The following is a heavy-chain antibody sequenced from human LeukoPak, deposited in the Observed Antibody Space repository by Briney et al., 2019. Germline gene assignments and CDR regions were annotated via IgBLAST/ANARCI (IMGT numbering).Heavy chain of an antibody. V-gene: IGHV3-33*01. CDR1: GFTFRNYA. CDR2: IWYDGSNK. CDR3: ARGGVEEMATIHP. D-gene: IGHD5-24*01. Sequence: PGGSLRLSCAASGFTFRNYAMHWVRQAPGKGLEWVAYIWYDGSNKHYPDSVKGRFTISRDNSKNTVVLQMDSLRAEDTAVYYCARGGVEEMATIHPWGQGTLVTVSS. J-gene: IGHJ5*02.